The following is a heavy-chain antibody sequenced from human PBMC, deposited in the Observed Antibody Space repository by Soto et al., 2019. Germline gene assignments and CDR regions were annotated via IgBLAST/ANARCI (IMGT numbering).Heavy chain of an antibody. CDR1: GFTFSSYG. Sequence: QVQLVESGGGVVQPGRSLRLSCAASGFTFSSYGMHWVRQAPGKGLEWVAVIWHDGSNKYFADSVRGRFTVSRDNSMSTLYLQMDSLRVEDTAVYYCVRDTRGGKIAAPPLWGQGTLVTVSS. J-gene: IGHJ1*01. V-gene: IGHV3-33*01. CDR3: VRDTRGGKIAAPPL. CDR2: IWHDGSNK. D-gene: IGHD6-6*01.